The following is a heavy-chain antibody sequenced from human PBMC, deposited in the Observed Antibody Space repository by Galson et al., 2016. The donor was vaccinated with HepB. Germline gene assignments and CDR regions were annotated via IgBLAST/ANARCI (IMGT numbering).Heavy chain of an antibody. CDR3: DRDVQYRFDS. CDR2: ISTYSGNT. V-gene: IGHV1-18*01. D-gene: IGHD2/OR15-2a*01. CDR1: GYTFTTSG. J-gene: IGHJ4*02. Sequence: SVKVSCKASGYTFTTSGISWVRQAPGQWLEWMGWISTYSGNTKYAQKFQGGLTLTTDSSTTTAYMGLRSLRCDETALYYCDRDVQYRFDSWGQGTLVTVSS.